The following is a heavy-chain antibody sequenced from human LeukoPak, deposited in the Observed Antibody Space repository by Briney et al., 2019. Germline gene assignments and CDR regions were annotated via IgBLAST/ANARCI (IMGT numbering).Heavy chain of an antibody. V-gene: IGHV3-7*01. CDR2: IKQDGSEK. Sequence: PGGSLRLSCAASGFTFSSFWMSWVRQGPGKGLEWVANIKQDGSEKYYVDSVKGRFTISRDNAKNSLYLQMNSLRAEDTAVYYCARYYDISRRSDPWGQGTLVTVSS. CDR3: ARYYDISRRSDP. D-gene: IGHD3-9*01. CDR1: GFTFSSFW. J-gene: IGHJ5*02.